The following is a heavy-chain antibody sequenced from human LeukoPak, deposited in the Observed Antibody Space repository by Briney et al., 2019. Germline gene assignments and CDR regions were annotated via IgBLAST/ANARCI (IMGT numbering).Heavy chain of an antibody. D-gene: IGHD2-2*01. CDR2: ISSSSTTI. CDR1: GFTFSTYS. Sequence: GGSLRLSCAASGFTFSTYSVNCVRQAPGKGVECGSYISSSSTTIYYADSVKGRFTISRDDAKKSLYLQMNSLRAEDTAVYYCARAYSGGGIVVVPAANWGQGTLVTVSS. V-gene: IGHV3-48*04. CDR3: ARAYSGGGIVVVPAAN. J-gene: IGHJ4*02.